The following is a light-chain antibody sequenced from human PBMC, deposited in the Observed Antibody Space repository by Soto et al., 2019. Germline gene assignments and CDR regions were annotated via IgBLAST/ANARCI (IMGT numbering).Light chain of an antibody. CDR2: ATS. V-gene: IGKV1-27*01. Sequence: DVQMTQSPSSLSAFVGDRVTITCRASQGIAPYLAWFQQKPGKVPKLLIYATSTLQSGVPSRFSGSGSGTDFTLTINSLQPEDVGTYYRQKHNSAPLPFGGGPKVDIK. J-gene: IGKJ4*01. CDR1: QGIAPY. CDR3: QKHNSAPLP.